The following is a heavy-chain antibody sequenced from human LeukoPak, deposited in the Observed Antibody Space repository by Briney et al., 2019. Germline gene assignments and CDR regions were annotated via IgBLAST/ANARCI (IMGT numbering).Heavy chain of an antibody. D-gene: IGHD3-10*01. CDR2: TYYRSKWYD. CDR3: AREAGSTGPVGAFDI. J-gene: IGHJ3*02. CDR1: GDSVSSNNAA. V-gene: IGHV6-1*01. Sequence: SQTLSLTCVISGDSVSSNNAAWNWIRQSPSRGLEWLGKTYYRSKWYDDYAVSVKSRITINPDTSKNQFTLKMNSVTPGDTAVYYCAREAGSTGPVGAFDIWGQGTRVTVSS.